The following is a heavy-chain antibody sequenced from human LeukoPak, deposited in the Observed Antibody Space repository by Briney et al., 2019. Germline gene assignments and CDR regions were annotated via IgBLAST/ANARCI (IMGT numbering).Heavy chain of an antibody. CDR2: IYYSGST. J-gene: IGHJ5*02. V-gene: IGHV4-39*07. CDR1: GGSISSSSYY. CDR3: ATIVATGSVGWFDP. D-gene: IGHD5-12*01. Sequence: SETLSLTCTVSGGSISSSSYYWGWIRQPPGKGLEWIGSIYYSGSTNYNPSLKSRVTISVDTSKNQFSLKLSSVTAADTAVYYCATIVATGSVGWFDPWGQGTLVTVSS.